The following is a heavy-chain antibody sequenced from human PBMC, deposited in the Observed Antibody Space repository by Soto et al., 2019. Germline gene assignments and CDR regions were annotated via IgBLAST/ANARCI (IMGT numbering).Heavy chain of an antibody. CDR1: GFTFSSYA. CDR2: ISSSSSTI. V-gene: IGHV3-48*02. J-gene: IGHJ6*02. Sequence: PGGSLRLSCAASGFTFSSYAMNWVRQAPGKGLEWVSYISSSSSTIYYADSVKGRFTISRDNAKNSLYLQMNSLRDEDTAVYYCASGRNYYYYGTDVWGQGTTVTVSS. CDR3: ASGRNYYYYGTDV.